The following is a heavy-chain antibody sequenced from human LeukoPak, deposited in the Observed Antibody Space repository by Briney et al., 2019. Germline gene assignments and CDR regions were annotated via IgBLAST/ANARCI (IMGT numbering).Heavy chain of an antibody. D-gene: IGHD4-17*01. J-gene: IGHJ4*02. CDR1: GYSFTSYW. CDR2: IYPGDSDT. V-gene: IGHV5-51*01. CDR3: ARPSYYGDYLYYFDY. Sequence: GESLKISCKGSGYSFTSYWIGWVRQMPGKGLEWMGIIYPGDSDTRYSPSFQGQVTISADKSISTAYLQWSSLKASGTAMYYCARPSYYGDYLYYFDYWGQGTLVTVSS.